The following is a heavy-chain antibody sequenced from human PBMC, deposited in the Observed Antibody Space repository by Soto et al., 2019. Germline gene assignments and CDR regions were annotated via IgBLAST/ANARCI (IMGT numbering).Heavy chain of an antibody. CDR3: ASEYCSSPSWLGGFDY. V-gene: IGHV1-18*04. Sequence: GASVKVSCKASGYTFPSYGVNWVRQAPGQGLEWMGWISAYNGHTKYAQNLQGRVTMTTEKSATTAYMELRSLRSDDTAVYYCASEYCSSPSWLGGFDYCGQGTLVTVSS. CDR1: GYTFPSYG. CDR2: ISAYNGHT. J-gene: IGHJ4*02. D-gene: IGHD2-2*01.